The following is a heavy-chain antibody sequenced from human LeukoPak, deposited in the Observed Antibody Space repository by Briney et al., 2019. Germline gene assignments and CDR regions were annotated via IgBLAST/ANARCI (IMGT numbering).Heavy chain of an antibody. V-gene: IGHV3-23*01. CDR3: AKDRGSFGSGSYYNLFDY. D-gene: IGHD3-10*01. Sequence: GGSLRLSCAASGFTFSSYAMSWVRQAPGKGLEWVSAISGSGGSTYYADSVKGRFTISRDNSKNTLYLQMNSLRAEDTAVYYCAKDRGSFGSGSYYNLFDYWGQGTLVTVSS. CDR1: GFTFSSYA. J-gene: IGHJ4*02. CDR2: ISGSGGST.